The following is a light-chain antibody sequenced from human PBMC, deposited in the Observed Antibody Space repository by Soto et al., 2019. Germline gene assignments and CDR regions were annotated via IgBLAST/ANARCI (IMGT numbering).Light chain of an antibody. Sequence: QSALTQPRSVSGSPGQSVTISCTGTSSDVGGYNYVSWYQQYPGNAPKLMIYEVTKRPSGVPDRFSGSKSGNTASLTISGLQAEDEADYYCCSYAVRGVFGTGTKLTVL. CDR3: CSYAVRGV. J-gene: IGLJ1*01. V-gene: IGLV2-11*01. CDR1: SSDVGGYNY. CDR2: EVT.